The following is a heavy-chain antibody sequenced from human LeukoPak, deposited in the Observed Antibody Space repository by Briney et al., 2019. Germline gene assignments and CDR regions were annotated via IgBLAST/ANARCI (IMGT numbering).Heavy chain of an antibody. CDR2: LSDSGVYT. J-gene: IGHJ4*02. D-gene: IGHD3-10*01. CDR1: GFTFSSYA. CDR3: AKDRHYASNVFDY. Sequence: GGSLRLSCAASGFTFSSYAMTWVRQAPGKGLEWVSILSDSGVYTYYADSVKGRFTISRDNSNNMLYLQMNSLRAEDTAVYYCAKDRHYASNVFDYWGQGTLVTVSS. V-gene: IGHV3-23*01.